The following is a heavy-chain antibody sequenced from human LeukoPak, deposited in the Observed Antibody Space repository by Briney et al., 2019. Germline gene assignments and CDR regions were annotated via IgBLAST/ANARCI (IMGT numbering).Heavy chain of an antibody. Sequence: PGGSLRLSCTASGFTFSNYAMSWVRQAPGKGLEWVSAISGDASTTFYADSVKGRFTVSRDNSKNTVYVQMNSLRVEDTAVYYCAKDLFRWAFDFWGQGTMVTVSS. D-gene: IGHD2-15*01. V-gene: IGHV3-23*01. CDR3: AKDLFRWAFDF. CDR2: ISGDASTT. J-gene: IGHJ3*01. CDR1: GFTFSNYA.